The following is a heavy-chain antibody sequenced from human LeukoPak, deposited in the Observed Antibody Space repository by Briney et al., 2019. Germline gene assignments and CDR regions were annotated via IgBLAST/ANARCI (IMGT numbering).Heavy chain of an antibody. CDR2: ISSNSSYI. J-gene: IGHJ4*02. CDR1: GFTFSSYS. D-gene: IGHD5-18*01. V-gene: IGHV3-21*01. CDR3: ARQDTAMDYFDY. Sequence: GGSLRLSCAASGFTFSSYSMNWVRQAPGKGLEWVSSISSNSSYIYYADSVKGRFTISRDNAKNSLYLQMNSLRAEDTAVYYCARQDTAMDYFDYWGEGTLLTVSS.